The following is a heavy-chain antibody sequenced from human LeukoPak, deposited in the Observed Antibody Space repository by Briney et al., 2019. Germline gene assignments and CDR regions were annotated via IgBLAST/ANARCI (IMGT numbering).Heavy chain of an antibody. CDR1: GGSISSYY. CDR3: ARMFYYDSGGYYYYFDY. V-gene: IGHV4-59*01. J-gene: IGHJ4*02. CDR2: IYYSGST. Sequence: PSETLSLTCTVSGGSISSYYWTWIRQPPGKGLEWIGYIYYSGSTSYTPSLKSRVTISVDTSKNQFSLRLSSVTAADTAVCYCARMFYYDSGGYYYYFDYWGQGTLVTVSS. D-gene: IGHD3-22*01.